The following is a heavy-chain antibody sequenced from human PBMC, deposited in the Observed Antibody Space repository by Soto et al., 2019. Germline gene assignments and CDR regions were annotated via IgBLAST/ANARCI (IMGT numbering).Heavy chain of an antibody. V-gene: IGHV3-13*01. Sequence: GGSLRLSCAASGFTFNIYDMHWVRQVTGKGLEWVSTIRTSGDTFYAGSVKGRFTISSEDATNSLYLQMNSLIAGDTAVYYCARASGGGFDPWGQGTLVTVSS. J-gene: IGHJ5*02. CDR1: GFTFNIYD. CDR3: ARASGGGFDP. D-gene: IGHD3-16*01. CDR2: IRTSGDT.